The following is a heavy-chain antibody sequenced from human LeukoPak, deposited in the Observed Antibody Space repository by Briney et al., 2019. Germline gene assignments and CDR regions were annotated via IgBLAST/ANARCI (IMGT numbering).Heavy chain of an antibody. CDR3: ARPIAAAGLWFYYMDV. D-gene: IGHD6-13*01. CDR1: GGSISSSRDY. V-gene: IGHV4-39*07. J-gene: IGHJ6*03. CDR2: MYYGGST. Sequence: SETLSLTCTVSGGSISSSRDYWGWIRQPPGKGLEWIGNMYYGGSTYYNPSLKSRVTISLDTSKNQFSLKLTSVTAADTAVYYCARPIAAAGLWFYYMDVWGKGTTVTVSS.